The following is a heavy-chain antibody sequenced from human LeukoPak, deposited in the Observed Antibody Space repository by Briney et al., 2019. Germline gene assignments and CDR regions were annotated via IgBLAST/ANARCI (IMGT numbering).Heavy chain of an antibody. D-gene: IGHD2/OR15-2a*01. CDR3: ATAARRDSTYYLYGAFDI. CDR2: FDPEDGET. CDR1: GNTLTELS. V-gene: IGHV1-24*01. J-gene: IGHJ3*02. Sequence: GSVKVSCKVSGNTLTELSMHGVRQAPGKGLDWMGGFDPEDGETIFAQKLQGRVTMTEDTSTDTAYMELSSLRSEATAVYYCATAARRDSTYYLYGAFDIWGQGTMVTVSS.